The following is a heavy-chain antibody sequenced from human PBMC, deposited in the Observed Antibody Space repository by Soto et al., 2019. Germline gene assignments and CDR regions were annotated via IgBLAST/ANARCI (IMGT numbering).Heavy chain of an antibody. D-gene: IGHD7-27*01. CDR2: ISAYNGDT. CDR1: GYSFTSYG. V-gene: IGHV1-18*01. CDR3: ARDPLGRYGMDV. Sequence: QVHLVQSGAEVKKPGASVKVSCKASGYSFTSYGISWVRQAPGQGLEWMGWISAYNGDTNYAQKLQGRVTMTTDTPTTTVYMELGSLRSADTAVYYCARDPLGRYGMDVWGQATTVTVSS. J-gene: IGHJ6*02.